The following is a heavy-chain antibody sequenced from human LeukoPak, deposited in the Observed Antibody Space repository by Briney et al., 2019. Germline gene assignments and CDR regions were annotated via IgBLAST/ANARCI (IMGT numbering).Heavy chain of an antibody. CDR2: SIPILCIA. D-gene: IGHD6-13*01. Sequence: SVKVSFKGSGCTFSSYAISWVRQAPGQGLEWMGRSIPILCIANYAQNFQGRVTITADKSTSTAYMELSSPRSEETAVYYCARSFGASQQYSRSWYYYYMDVWGKGTTVTVS. V-gene: IGHV1-69*04. CDR3: ARSFGASQQYSRSWYYYYMDV. CDR1: GCTFSSYA. J-gene: IGHJ6*03.